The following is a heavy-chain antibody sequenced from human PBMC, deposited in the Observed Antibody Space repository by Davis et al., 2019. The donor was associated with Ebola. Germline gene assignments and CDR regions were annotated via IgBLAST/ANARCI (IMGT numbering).Heavy chain of an antibody. CDR2: ISAYNGNT. Sequence: AASVKVSCKASGYSFKNYAISWVRQAPGQGLEWMGWISAYNGNTNYAQKVQGRVTITADESTSTAYMELSSLRSEDTAVYYCAREGYYYDSSGYYYTYYYGMDVWGKGTTVTVSS. CDR3: AREGYYYDSSGYYYTYYYGMDV. D-gene: IGHD3-22*01. V-gene: IGHV1-18*01. J-gene: IGHJ6*04. CDR1: GYSFKNYA.